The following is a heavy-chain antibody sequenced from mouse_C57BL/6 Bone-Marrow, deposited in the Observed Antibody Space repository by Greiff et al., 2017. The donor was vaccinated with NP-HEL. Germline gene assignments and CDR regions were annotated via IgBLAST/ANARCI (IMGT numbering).Heavy chain of an antibody. CDR2: IDPEDGDT. CDR1: GFNIKDYY. CDR3: TTVYYYGTRDYAMYY. J-gene: IGHJ4*01. D-gene: IGHD1-1*01. V-gene: IGHV14-1*01. Sequence: EVQLQQSGAELVRPGASVKLSCTASGFNIKDYYMHWVKQRPEQGLEWIGRIDPEDGDTEYAPKFQGKATMTADTSSNTAYLQLSSLTSEDTAVYYCTTVYYYGTRDYAMYYWGQGTSVTVSS.